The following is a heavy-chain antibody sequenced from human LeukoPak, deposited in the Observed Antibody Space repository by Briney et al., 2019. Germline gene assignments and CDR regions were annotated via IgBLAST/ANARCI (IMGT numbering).Heavy chain of an antibody. CDR3: ARDLVAAVGTGSWYFDL. J-gene: IGHJ2*01. CDR1: GGSVGSYY. Sequence: SETLSLTCTVSGGSVGSYYWGWIRQPPGKGLEWIGSIYYSGSTYYNPSLKSRVTISVDTSKNQFSLKLNSVTATDTAVYYCARDLVAAVGTGSWYFDLWGRGTLVTVSS. CDR2: IYYSGST. D-gene: IGHD6-13*01. V-gene: IGHV4-39*07.